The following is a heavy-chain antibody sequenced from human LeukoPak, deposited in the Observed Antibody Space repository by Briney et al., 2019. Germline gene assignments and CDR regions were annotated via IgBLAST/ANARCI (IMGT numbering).Heavy chain of an antibody. J-gene: IGHJ4*02. CDR3: ARTSYGSGSYSDY. CDR2: IYSGGST. V-gene: IGHV3-66*01. D-gene: IGHD3-10*01. CDR1: GFTVSSNY. Sequence: GGSLRLSCAASGFTVSSNYMSWVRQAPGKGLEWVSVIYSGGSTYYADSVKGRFTISRDNSKNTLYLQMNSLRAEDTALYYCARTSYGSGSYSDYWGQGTLVTVSS.